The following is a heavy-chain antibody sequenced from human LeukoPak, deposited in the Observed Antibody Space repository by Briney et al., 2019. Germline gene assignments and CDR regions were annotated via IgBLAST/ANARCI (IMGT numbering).Heavy chain of an antibody. Sequence: PGGSLRLSCAASGFSFSDYYMSWVRQAPRKGLEWVSFIYSGGNTHYSDSVKGRFSISRDNSKNTLYLQMNSLRAEDTAVYYCARRAGEYSHPYDYWGQGTLVTVSS. CDR2: IYSGGNT. D-gene: IGHD4-17*01. CDR1: GFSFSDYY. J-gene: IGHJ4*02. V-gene: IGHV3-53*01. CDR3: ARRAGEYSHPYDY.